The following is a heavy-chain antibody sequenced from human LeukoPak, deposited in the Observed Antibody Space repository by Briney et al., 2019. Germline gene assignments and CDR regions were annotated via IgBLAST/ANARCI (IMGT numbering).Heavy chain of an antibody. J-gene: IGHJ4*02. CDR3: ARRYGSGWYRYYFDY. Sequence: ASVKVSCKASGYTFTSYGISWVRQAPGQGLEWMGWISAYNGNTNYAQKLQGRVTMTTDTSTSTAYMELRSLRFDDTAVYYCARRYGSGWYRYYFDYWGQGTLVTVSS. D-gene: IGHD6-19*01. V-gene: IGHV1-18*01. CDR2: ISAYNGNT. CDR1: GYTFTSYG.